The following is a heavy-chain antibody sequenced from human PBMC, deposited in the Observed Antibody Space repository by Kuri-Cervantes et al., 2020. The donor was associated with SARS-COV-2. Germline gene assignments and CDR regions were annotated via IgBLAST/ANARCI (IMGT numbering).Heavy chain of an antibody. V-gene: IGHV3-30-3*01. CDR1: GFTFSSYA. CDR2: ISYDGSNK. CDR3: ARGGYGDYGGQAFDY. J-gene: IGHJ4*02. D-gene: IGHD4-17*01. Sequence: GGSLRLSCAASGFTFSSYAMHWVRQAPGKGLEWVAVISYDGSNKYYADSVKGRFTISRDNSKNTRYLQMNSLRAEDTAVYYCARGGYGDYGGQAFDYWGQGTLVTVSS.